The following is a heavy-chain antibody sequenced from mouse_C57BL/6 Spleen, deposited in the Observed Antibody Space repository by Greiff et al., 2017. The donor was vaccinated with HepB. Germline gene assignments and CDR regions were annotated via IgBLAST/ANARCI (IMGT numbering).Heavy chain of an antibody. Sequence: EVQVVESGPGLVKPSQSLSLTCSVTGYSITSGYYWNWIRQFPGNKLEWMGYISYDGSNNYNPSLKNRISITRDTSKNQFFLKLNSVTTEDTATYYCARGPSLDYWGQGTSVTVSS. CDR1: GYSITSGYY. J-gene: IGHJ4*01. V-gene: IGHV3-6*01. CDR2: ISYDGSN. CDR3: ARGPSLDY.